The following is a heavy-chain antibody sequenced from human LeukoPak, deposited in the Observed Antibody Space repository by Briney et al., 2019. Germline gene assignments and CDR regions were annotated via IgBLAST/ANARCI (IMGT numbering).Heavy chain of an antibody. CDR3: AREVDYGDYLWFDP. CDR2: FDPEDGET. J-gene: IGHJ5*02. D-gene: IGHD4-17*01. V-gene: IGHV1-24*01. Sequence: ASVKVSCKVSGYTLTELSMHWVRQAPGKGLEWMGGFDPEDGETIYAQKFQGRVTMTRDTSISTAYMELSRLRSDDTAVYYCAREVDYGDYLWFDPWGQGTLVTVSS. CDR1: GYTLTELS.